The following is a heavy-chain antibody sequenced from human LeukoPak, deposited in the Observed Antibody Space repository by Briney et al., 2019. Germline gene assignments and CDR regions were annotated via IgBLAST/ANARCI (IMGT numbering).Heavy chain of an antibody. CDR3: TTSSSPGDY. J-gene: IGHJ4*02. Sequence: GGSLRLSCAASGFTFSSYWMHWVRQAPGKGLVWVSRINSDGSSTSYADSVKGRFTISRDNAKNTLYLQMNSLKTEDTAVYYCTTSSSPGDYWGQGTLVTVSS. CDR1: GFTFSSYW. CDR2: INSDGSST. V-gene: IGHV3-74*01. D-gene: IGHD6-13*01.